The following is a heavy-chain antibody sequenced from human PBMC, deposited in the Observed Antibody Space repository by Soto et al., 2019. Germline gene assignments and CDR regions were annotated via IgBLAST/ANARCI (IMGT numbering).Heavy chain of an antibody. CDR1: GFTSSIYA. V-gene: IGHV3-30-3*01. J-gene: IGHJ4*02. Sequence: QVQLVGSGGGVVQPGTSLRLSCAASGFTSSIYAMHWVRQAPEKGLEWVAVISSAGTNKNHADSVRGRFSISRDNSNNMLHLQMDNMRVDDTAVYYCVRSNSEAGWGQFDYWGQGTLVTVSS. CDR2: ISSAGTNK. D-gene: IGHD3-16*01. CDR3: VRSNSEAGWGQFDY.